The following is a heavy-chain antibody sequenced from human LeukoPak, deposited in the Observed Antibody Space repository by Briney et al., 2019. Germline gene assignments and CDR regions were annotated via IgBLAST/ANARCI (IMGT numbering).Heavy chain of an antibody. CDR2: IYTSGST. J-gene: IGHJ5*02. CDR1: GGSISSGSYY. D-gene: IGHD6-19*01. V-gene: IGHV4-61*02. Sequence: SETLSLTCTVSGGSISSGSYYWSWIRQPAGKGLEWIGRIYTSGSTNYNPSLKSRVTISVDTSKNQFSLELRSVTAADTAVYYCARSSSSGWGFRFDPWGQGTLVTVSS. CDR3: ARSSSSGWGFRFDP.